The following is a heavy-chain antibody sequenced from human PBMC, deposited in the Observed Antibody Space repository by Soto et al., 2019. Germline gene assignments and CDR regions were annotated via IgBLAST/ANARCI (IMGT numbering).Heavy chain of an antibody. CDR3: ARQRYSSGWYGNYYYYGMDV. D-gene: IGHD6-19*01. J-gene: IGHJ6*02. CDR2: IYYSGST. Sequence: PSETLSLTCTVSGGSISSSSYYWGWIRQPPGKGLEWIGSIYYSGSTYYNPSLKSRVTISVDTSKNQFSLKLSSVTAADTAVYYCARQRYSSGWYGNYYYYGMDVWGQGTTVTVS. CDR1: GGSISSSSYY. V-gene: IGHV4-39*01.